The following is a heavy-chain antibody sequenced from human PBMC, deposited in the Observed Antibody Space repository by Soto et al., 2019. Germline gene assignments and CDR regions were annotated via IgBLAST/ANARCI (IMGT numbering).Heavy chain of an antibody. CDR2: INPIGGST. CDR3: ARVGVYDFDKSYLDY. V-gene: IGHV1-46*01. J-gene: IGHJ4*02. CDR1: GYTFTSYY. D-gene: IGHD3-3*01. Sequence: ASVKVSCKASGYTFTSYYVHWVRHAPGQGLEWMGMINPIGGSTSYAQKFQGRVTMTTDTSTSTAYMELSSLRSEDTAVYYCARVGVYDFDKSYLDYWGQGTLVTVSS.